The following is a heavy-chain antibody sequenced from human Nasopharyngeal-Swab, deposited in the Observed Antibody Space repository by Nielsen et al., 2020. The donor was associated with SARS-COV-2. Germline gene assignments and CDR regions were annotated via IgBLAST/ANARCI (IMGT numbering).Heavy chain of an antibody. CDR2: FDPEDGET. CDR3: TTVAGSYGRFDY. D-gene: IGHD1-26*01. Sequence: ASVNVSCKVSGYTLTELSMHRVRQAPGKGLEWVGGFDPEDGETIYAQKFQGRVTMTEDTSTDTAYMELSSLTSEDTAVYYCTTVAGSYGRFDYWGQGTLVTVSS. J-gene: IGHJ4*02. CDR1: GYTLTELS. V-gene: IGHV1-24*01.